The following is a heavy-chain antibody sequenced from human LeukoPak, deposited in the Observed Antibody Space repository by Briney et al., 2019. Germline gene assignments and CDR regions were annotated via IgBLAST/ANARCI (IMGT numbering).Heavy chain of an antibody. CDR1: RGTLSSYA. V-gene: IGHV1-69*06. D-gene: IGHD3-3*01. CDR3: ARGGGVVLRSYMDV. J-gene: IGHJ6*03. Sequence: SVNLSCKPSRGTLSSYAISWVRQAPGQEREWMGGIIPIFGTANYAQKFQGRVTITADKSTSTAYMELSSLRSEDTAVYYCARGGGVVLRSYMDVWGKGTTVTISS. CDR2: IIPIFGTA.